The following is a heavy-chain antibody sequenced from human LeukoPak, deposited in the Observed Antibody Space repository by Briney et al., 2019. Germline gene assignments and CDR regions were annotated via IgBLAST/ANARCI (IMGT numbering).Heavy chain of an antibody. D-gene: IGHD4-17*01. CDR1: GFTFSSYD. J-gene: IGHJ4*02. CDR2: IGTTGDT. V-gene: IGHV3-13*01. CDR3: ARSFYGDYPY. Sequence: GGSLRLSCAASGFTFSSYDMHWVRQVTGKGLEWVSSIGTTGDTHYAVSVKGRFTISRENAKNFLYLQMSSLSAGDTAAYYCARSFYGDYPYWGQGTLVTVSS.